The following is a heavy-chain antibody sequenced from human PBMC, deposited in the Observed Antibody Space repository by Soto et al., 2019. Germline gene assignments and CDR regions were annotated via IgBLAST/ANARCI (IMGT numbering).Heavy chain of an antibody. CDR1: GASINNTSYY. CDR3: GRRWGIGLTPLSP. V-gene: IGHV4-39*01. CDR2: IYYSGKT. D-gene: IGHD6-13*01. J-gene: IGHJ4*02. Sequence: TSETLSLTCTVSGASINNTSYYWGWIRQSPGKGLEWIGNIYYSGKTYYSPSLKSRVSISVDASRNQFSLRLSSVTSADTAVYCCGRRWGIGLTPLSPGGQGVLVDVSS.